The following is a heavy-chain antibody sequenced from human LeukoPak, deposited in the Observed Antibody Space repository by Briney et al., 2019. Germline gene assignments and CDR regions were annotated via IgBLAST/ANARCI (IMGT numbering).Heavy chain of an antibody. CDR3: AKFPQAVAGRGSYFDY. D-gene: IGHD6-19*01. CDR1: GFTFSSYA. V-gene: IGHV3-23*01. Sequence: PGGSLRLSCAASGFTFSSYAMSWVRQAPGKGLEWVSAISGSGGSTYYADAVKGRFTISRDNSKNTLYLQMNSLRAEDTAVYYCAKFPQAVAGRGSYFDYWGQGTLVTVSS. J-gene: IGHJ4*02. CDR2: ISGSGGST.